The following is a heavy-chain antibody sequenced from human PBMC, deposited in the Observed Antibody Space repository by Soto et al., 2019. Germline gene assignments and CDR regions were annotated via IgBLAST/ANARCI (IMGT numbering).Heavy chain of an antibody. CDR2: LYTGGSA. Sequence: GGSLRLSCAASGFSVTDHYMTWVRQAPGKGLEWVSVLYTGGSAYYGDSVKGRFTISRDSSTNTLYLQMNSLKVGDTAFYFCARSFNDWTTYFDYWSEGTLVTVS. CDR1: GFSVTDHY. D-gene: IGHD3-9*01. V-gene: IGHV3-53*01. CDR3: ARSFNDWTTYFDY. J-gene: IGHJ4*02.